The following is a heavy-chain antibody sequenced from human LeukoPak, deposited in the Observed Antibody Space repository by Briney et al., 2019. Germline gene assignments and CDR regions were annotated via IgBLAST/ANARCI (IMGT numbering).Heavy chain of an antibody. CDR2: ISSSGSYI. CDR3: ARSLEGEGYNADYFDY. Sequence: GGSLRLSCAASGFTFSSYSMNWVRQAPEKGLEWVSSISSSGSYIYYADSVKGRFTISRDNAKNSLYLQMNSLRAEDTAVYYCARSLEGEGYNADYFDYWGQGTLVTVSS. J-gene: IGHJ4*02. V-gene: IGHV3-21*01. CDR1: GFTFSSYS. D-gene: IGHD5-24*01.